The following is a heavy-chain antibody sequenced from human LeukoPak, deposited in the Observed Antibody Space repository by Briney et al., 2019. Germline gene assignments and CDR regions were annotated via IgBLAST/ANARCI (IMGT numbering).Heavy chain of an antibody. V-gene: IGHV3-30-3*01. Sequence: GRSLRLSCAASGFTFSSYAMHWVRQAPGKGLEWVAVISYVGSNKYYADSVKGRFTISRDNSKNTLYLQMNSLRAEDTAVYYCAKDGQWLVPLYYFDYWGQGTLVTVSS. J-gene: IGHJ4*02. CDR2: ISYVGSNK. CDR3: AKDGQWLVPLYYFDY. D-gene: IGHD6-19*01. CDR1: GFTFSSYA.